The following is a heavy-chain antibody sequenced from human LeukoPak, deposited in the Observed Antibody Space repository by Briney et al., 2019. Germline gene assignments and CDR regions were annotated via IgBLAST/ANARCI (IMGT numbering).Heavy chain of an antibody. D-gene: IGHD7-27*01. Sequence: GESLRLSCVASGFTFDTFAMSWVRQAPGKGLEWVSGIGNTETYYSDSVKGRFTISRDNSKSTIYLHMSNLRAEDTALYYCARDGQAFNSNWDYFEYWGQGTPVTFSS. J-gene: IGHJ4*02. CDR1: GFTFDTFA. CDR2: IGNTET. CDR3: ARDGQAFNSNWDYFEY. V-gene: IGHV3-23*01.